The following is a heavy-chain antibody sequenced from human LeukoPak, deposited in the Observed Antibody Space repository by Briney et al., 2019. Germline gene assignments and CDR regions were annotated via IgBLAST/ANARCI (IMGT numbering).Heavy chain of an antibody. V-gene: IGHV3-74*01. CDR1: GFTFSSYW. CDR2: INSDGSST. J-gene: IGHJ6*02. D-gene: IGHD6-13*01. CDR3: AREFSSSWPYYYYYYGTDV. Sequence: GRSLRLSCAASGFTFSSYWMHWVRQAPGKGLVWVSRINSDGSSTSYADSVKGRFTISRDNAKNTLYLQMNSLRAEDTAVYYCAREFSSSWPYYYYYYGTDVWGQGTTVTVSS.